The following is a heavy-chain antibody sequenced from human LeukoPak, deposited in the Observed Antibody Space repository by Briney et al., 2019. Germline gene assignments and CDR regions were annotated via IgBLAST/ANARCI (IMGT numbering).Heavy chain of an antibody. D-gene: IGHD3-3*01. CDR3: AKGAGTYYDFWSGYRY. J-gene: IGHJ4*02. CDR1: GFTFSSYG. CDR2: IWYDGSNK. Sequence: GRSLRLSCAASGFTFSSYGMHWVRRAPGKGLEWVAVIWYDGSNKFYADSVKGRFTISRDNSKNTVYLQMNSLRPEDTAVYYCAKGAGTYYDFWSGYRYWGLGTLVTVS. V-gene: IGHV3-33*06.